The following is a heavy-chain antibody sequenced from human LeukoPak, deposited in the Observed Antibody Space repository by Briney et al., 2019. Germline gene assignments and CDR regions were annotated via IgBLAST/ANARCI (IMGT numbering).Heavy chain of an antibody. J-gene: IGHJ5*02. CDR2: IYYSGST. CDR1: GGSISSGGYY. Sequence: SETLSLTCTVSGGSISSGGYYWSWIRQHPGKGLEWIGYIYYSGSTYYNPSLKSRVTISVDTSKNQFSLKLRSLTAADTAVYFCAKTTSTWMRNYFDPWGQGTLVTTSS. V-gene: IGHV4-31*03. CDR3: AKTTSTWMRNYFDP. D-gene: IGHD6-13*01.